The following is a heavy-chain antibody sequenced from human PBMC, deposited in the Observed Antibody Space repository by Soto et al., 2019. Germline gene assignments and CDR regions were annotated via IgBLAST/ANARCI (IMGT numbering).Heavy chain of an antibody. CDR3: ARNGSN. V-gene: IGHV4-39*01. CDR2: IYYSGIT. J-gene: IGHJ4*02. CDR1: GVSISNSSYY. Sequence: SETLSLTCTVSGVSISNSSYYWGWIRRPPGKGLEWIGTIYYSGITYYNPSLKSRVTISVDTSKNQFSLKLTSVTAADTAVYYCARNGSNWGQGTLVTVSS.